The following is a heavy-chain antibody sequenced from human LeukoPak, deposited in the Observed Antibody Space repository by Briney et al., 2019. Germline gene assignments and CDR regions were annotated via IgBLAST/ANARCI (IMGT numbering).Heavy chain of an antibody. V-gene: IGHV3-23*01. J-gene: IGHJ4*02. CDR3: AKDSLYSSSWYSLDY. D-gene: IGHD6-13*01. Sequence: GGSLRLSCAASGFTFSSYAMTWVRQAPGKGLEWVSVVSGSGDSTYYADSVKGRFAISRDNSKNTLYLQMNSLRAEDTAVYYCAKDSLYSSSWYSLDYWGQGTLVTVSS. CDR2: VSGSGDST. CDR1: GFTFSSYA.